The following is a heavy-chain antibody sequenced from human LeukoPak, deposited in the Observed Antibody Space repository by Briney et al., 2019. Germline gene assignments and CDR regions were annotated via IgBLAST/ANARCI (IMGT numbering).Heavy chain of an antibody. CDR1: GGSISSYY. D-gene: IGHD1-20*01. CDR3: ARHEVTGTTY. CDR2: INHSGST. J-gene: IGHJ4*02. V-gene: IGHV4-34*01. Sequence: SETLSLTCTVSGGSISSYYWSWIRQPPGKGLEWIGEINHSGSTNYNPSLKSRVTISVDTSKNQFSLKLSSVTAADTAVYYCARHEVTGTTYWGQGTLVTVSS.